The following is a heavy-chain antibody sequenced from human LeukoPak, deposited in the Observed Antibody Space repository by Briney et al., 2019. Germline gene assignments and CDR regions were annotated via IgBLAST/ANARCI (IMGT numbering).Heavy chain of an antibody. V-gene: IGHV1-69*05. Sequence: ASVKVSCKASGGALSSYAISWVRQAPGQGLEWMGGIIPIFGTANYAQKFQGRVTITTDESTSTAYMELSSLRSEDTAVYYCARPLSAGHYYMDVWGKGTTVTVSS. CDR3: ARPLSAGHYYMDV. CDR2: IIPIFGTA. J-gene: IGHJ6*03. CDR1: GGALSSYA. D-gene: IGHD3-16*02.